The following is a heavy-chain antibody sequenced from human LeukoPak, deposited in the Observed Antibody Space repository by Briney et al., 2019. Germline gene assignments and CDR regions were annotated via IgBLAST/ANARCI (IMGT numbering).Heavy chain of an antibody. J-gene: IGHJ5*02. D-gene: IGHD6-13*01. CDR3: ARARGIAAAGTRTNWFDP. Sequence: GGSLRLSCAASGFTFSSYAMHWVRQAPGKGLEWVAVISYDGSNKYYADSVKGRFTISRDNSKNALYLQMNSLRAEDTAVYYCARARGIAAAGTRTNWFDPWGQGTLVTVSS. CDR1: GFTFSSYA. CDR2: ISYDGSNK. V-gene: IGHV3-30-3*01.